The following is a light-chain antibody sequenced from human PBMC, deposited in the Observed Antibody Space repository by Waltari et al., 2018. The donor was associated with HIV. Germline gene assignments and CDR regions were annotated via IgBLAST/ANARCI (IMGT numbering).Light chain of an antibody. CDR3: ASWDDKLDGWV. CDR1: YSHIGSNT. V-gene: IGLV1-44*01. Sequence: QSLLPQPPSASGTPGQRVTISCSGSYSHIGSNTVNWHQQLPGSAPRALIYNNDQRPSGVPDRFSGSKSGTSASLASSGLQSEDQGDYYCASWDDKLDGWVFGGGTRLTVL. CDR2: NND. J-gene: IGLJ3*02.